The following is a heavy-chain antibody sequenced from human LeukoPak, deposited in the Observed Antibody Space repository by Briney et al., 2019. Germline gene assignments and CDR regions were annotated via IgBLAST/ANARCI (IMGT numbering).Heavy chain of an antibody. CDR3: ARAGYCSSTSCYCDY. CDR2: ISSSSSYI. CDR1: GFTFSSYS. Sequence: GGSLRLSCAASGFTFSSYSMNWVRQAPGKGLEWVSSISSSSSYIYYADSVKGRFTISRDNAKNSLYLQMNSLRAEDTAVYYCARAGYCSSTSCYCDYWGQGTLVTVSS. J-gene: IGHJ4*02. D-gene: IGHD2-2*01. V-gene: IGHV3-21*01.